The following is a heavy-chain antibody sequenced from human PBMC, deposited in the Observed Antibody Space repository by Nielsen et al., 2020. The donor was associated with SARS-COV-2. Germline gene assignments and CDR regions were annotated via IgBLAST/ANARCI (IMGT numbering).Heavy chain of an antibody. V-gene: IGHV4-39*01. J-gene: IGHJ6*03. CDR1: GGSISSYY. CDR2: ISYSGST. CDR3: ARLSVAGMQNYYYYYMDV. Sequence: SETLSLTCTVSGGSISSYYWGWIRQSPGKGLEWIGSISYSGSTHYTPSLKSRVTLSVDTSENRFSLKLSSVTAADTAVYYCARLSVAGMQNYYYYYMDVWGKGTTVTVSS. D-gene: IGHD6-19*01.